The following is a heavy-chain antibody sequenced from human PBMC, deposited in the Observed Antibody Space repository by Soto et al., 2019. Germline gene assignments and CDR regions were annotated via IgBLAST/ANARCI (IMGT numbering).Heavy chain of an antibody. CDR2: FDPEDGET. Sequence: ASVKVSCKVSGYTLTELSMHWVRQAPGKGLEWMGGFDPEDGETIYAQKFQGRVTMTEDTSTDTAYMELSSLRSEDTAVYYCAKGLCSCSCYEFDFWGQGTLVTVSS. D-gene: IGHD6-13*01. CDR3: AKGLCSCSCYEFDF. J-gene: IGHJ4*02. CDR1: GYTLTELS. V-gene: IGHV1-24*01.